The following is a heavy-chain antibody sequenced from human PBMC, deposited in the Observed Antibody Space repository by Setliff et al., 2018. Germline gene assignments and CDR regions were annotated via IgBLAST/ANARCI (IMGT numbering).Heavy chain of an antibody. D-gene: IGHD3-10*01. Sequence: SETLSLTCIVSGVSVSRHYWSWIRQPPGKTLEWIGHIDPSGNTNYHPSLKSRVTISGGTSKNQFSLKLTSVTAADTAVYFCARSLGSGSYYNSRPFYSDYWGQGTLVTVSS. CDR1: GVSVSRHY. CDR2: IDPSGNT. CDR3: ARSLGSGSYYNSRPFYSDY. V-gene: IGHV4-4*08. J-gene: IGHJ4*02.